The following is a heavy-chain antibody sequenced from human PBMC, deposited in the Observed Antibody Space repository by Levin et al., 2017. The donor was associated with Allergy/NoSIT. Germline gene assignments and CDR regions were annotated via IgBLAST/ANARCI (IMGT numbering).Heavy chain of an antibody. V-gene: IGHV1-2*02. Sequence: GGSLRLSCKASAYTFTAYYLHWVRQAPGQGLEWMGWIDPNSGDTNYAQMFQGRVTMTRDTSISTAYMELSRLRSDDTAVYYCARNQDYSGTYYFFDLWGRGTLVTASS. CDR1: AYTFTAYY. J-gene: IGHJ2*01. D-gene: IGHD1-26*01. CDR3: ARNQDYSGTYYFFDL. CDR2: IDPNSGDT.